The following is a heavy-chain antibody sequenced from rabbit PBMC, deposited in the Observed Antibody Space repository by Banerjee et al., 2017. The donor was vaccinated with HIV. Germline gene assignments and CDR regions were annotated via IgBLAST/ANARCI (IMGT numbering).Heavy chain of an antibody. Sequence: QSLEESGGDLVKPGASLTLTCTASGFSLSNNYVMCWVRQAPGKGLEWIASIHAGSGSTYYASWAKGRFTISKTSSTTVTLQMTSLTAADTATYFCARGGDNSYGYALNLWGPGTLVTVS. CDR3: ARGGDNSYGYALNL. CDR2: IHAGSGST. CDR1: GFSLSNNYV. D-gene: IGHD6-1*01. J-gene: IGHJ4*01. V-gene: IGHV1S40*01.